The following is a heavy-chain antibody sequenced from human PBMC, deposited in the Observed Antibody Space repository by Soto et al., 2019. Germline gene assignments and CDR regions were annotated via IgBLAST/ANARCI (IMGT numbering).Heavy chain of an antibody. CDR2: IYYSGST. CDR3: ARRYGYSLDY. D-gene: IGHD6-13*01. CDR1: GGSISSGGYD. J-gene: IGHJ4*02. Sequence: SETLSLTCTVSGGSISSGGYDWSWIRQHPGKGLEWIGYIYYSGSTNYNPSLKSRVTISVDTSKNQFSLKLSSVTAADTAVYYCARRYGYSLDYWGQGTLVTVSS. V-gene: IGHV4-61*08.